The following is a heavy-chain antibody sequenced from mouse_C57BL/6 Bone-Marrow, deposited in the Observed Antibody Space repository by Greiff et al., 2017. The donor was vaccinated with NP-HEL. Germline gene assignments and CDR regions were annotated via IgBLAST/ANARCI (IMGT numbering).Heavy chain of an antibody. CDR2: LSSGSSTI. CDR3: ARGGSSYSYYAMDY. J-gene: IGHJ4*01. D-gene: IGHD1-1*01. Sequence: EVKLVESGGGLVKPGGSLKLSCAASGFTFSDYGMHWVRQAPEKGLEWVAYLSSGSSTIYYADTVKGRFTISRDNAKNTLFLQMTSLRAEDTAMYYCARGGSSYSYYAMDYWGQGTSVTVSS. V-gene: IGHV5-17*01. CDR1: GFTFSDYG.